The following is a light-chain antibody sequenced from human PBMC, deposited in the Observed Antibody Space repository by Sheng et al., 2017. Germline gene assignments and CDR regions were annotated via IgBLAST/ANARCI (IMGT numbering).Light chain of an antibody. CDR2: DAS. Sequence: ETVMTQSPATLSVSPGERATLSCRASQTVNNNLAWYQQKPGQAPRLLIYDASTRATGIPARFSGSGSGTEFTLTISSLQSEDFAVYYCQQYNNWPPYTFGQGTKLEIK. V-gene: IGKV3-15*01. CDR3: QQYNNWPPYT. J-gene: IGKJ2*01. CDR1: QTVNNN.